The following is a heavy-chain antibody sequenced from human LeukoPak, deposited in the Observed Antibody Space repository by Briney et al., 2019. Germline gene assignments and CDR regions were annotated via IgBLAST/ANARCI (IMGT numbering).Heavy chain of an antibody. CDR2: IKSDGSTT. CDR1: GFTFSSYW. J-gene: IGHJ4*02. Sequence: GGSLRLSCAASGFTFSSYWMHWVRQAPGKGLVWVSRIKSDGSTTTYADSVKGRFTISRDNVKNTLYLQMNSLRAEDTAVYYCARVVDTHFDYWGQGTLVTVSS. D-gene: IGHD5-18*01. CDR3: ARVVDTHFDY. V-gene: IGHV3-74*01.